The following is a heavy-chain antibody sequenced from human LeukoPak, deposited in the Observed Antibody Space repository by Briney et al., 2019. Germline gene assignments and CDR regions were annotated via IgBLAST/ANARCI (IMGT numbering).Heavy chain of an antibody. CDR1: GYTFTGYY. CDR2: INPNSGGT. Sequence: ASVKVSCKASGYTFTGYYMHWVRQAPGQGLEWMGWINPNSGGTNYAQKFQGRVTMTRDTSINTAYMELSRLTSDDTAVYYCARGRDLDCSSTSCSMFDYWGQGTLVTV. CDR3: ARGRDLDCSSTSCSMFDY. V-gene: IGHV1-2*02. J-gene: IGHJ4*02. D-gene: IGHD2-2*01.